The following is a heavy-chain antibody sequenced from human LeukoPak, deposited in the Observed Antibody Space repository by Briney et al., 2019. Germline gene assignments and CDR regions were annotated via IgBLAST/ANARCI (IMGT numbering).Heavy chain of an antibody. Sequence: GGSLRLSCAASGFSFSSYWMHWVRQAPGKGLVWVSRIKSDGKTNYADSVKGRFTISRDNAKNTVSLQMNSLRAEDTGVYYCARGPSEIGGYYPEYFRHWGQGTLVTVSS. CDR3: ARGPSEIGGYYPEYFRH. J-gene: IGHJ1*01. V-gene: IGHV3-74*01. D-gene: IGHD3-22*01. CDR2: IKSDGKT. CDR1: GFSFSSYW.